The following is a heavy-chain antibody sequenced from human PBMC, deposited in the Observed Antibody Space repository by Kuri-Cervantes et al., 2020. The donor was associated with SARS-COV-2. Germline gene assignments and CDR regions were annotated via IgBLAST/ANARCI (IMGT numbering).Heavy chain of an antibody. D-gene: IGHD4-11*01. CDR3: AKEGDYSDFRRPNYYYYYMDV. J-gene: IGHJ6*03. V-gene: IGHV1-18*01. CDR2: ISAYNGYT. Sequence: ASVKVSCKASGYTFTNYGITWVRQAPGQGLEWMGWISAYNGYTIYAQKLQGRVTMTTDKSTTIAYMELRSLRSDDTAVYYCAKEGDYSDFRRPNYYYYYMDVWGKGTTVTVSS. CDR1: GYTFTNYG.